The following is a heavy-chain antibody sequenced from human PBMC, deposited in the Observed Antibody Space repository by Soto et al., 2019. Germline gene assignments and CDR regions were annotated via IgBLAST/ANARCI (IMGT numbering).Heavy chain of an antibody. CDR3: ARNTYYYDSSGYYYGDWFDP. J-gene: IGHJ5*02. Sequence: TLSLPCTVSGGSISSYYWSWIRQPPGKGLEWIGYIYYSGSTNYNPSLKSRVTISVDTSKNQFSLKLSSVTAADTAVYDCARNTYYYDSSGYYYGDWFDPWGQGTLVTVSS. CDR1: GGSISSYY. V-gene: IGHV4-59*01. CDR2: IYYSGST. D-gene: IGHD3-22*01.